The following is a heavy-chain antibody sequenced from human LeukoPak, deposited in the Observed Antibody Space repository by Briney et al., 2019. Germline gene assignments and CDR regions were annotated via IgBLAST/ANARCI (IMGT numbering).Heavy chain of an antibody. CDR1: GYTFTGYY. Sequence: ASVKVSCKASGYTFTGYYMHWVRQAPGQGLEWMGWINPNSGGTNYAQKFQGWVTMTRDTSISTAYMELSRLRSDDTAVYYCARSVRGYSSSSGEDWFDPWGQGTLVTVSS. J-gene: IGHJ5*02. CDR2: INPNSGGT. D-gene: IGHD6-13*01. V-gene: IGHV1-2*04. CDR3: ARSVRGYSSSSGEDWFDP.